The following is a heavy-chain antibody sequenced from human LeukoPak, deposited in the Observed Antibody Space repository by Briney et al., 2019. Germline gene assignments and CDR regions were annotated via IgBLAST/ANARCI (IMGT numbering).Heavy chain of an antibody. CDR2: INAGNGNT. J-gene: IGHJ4*02. Sequence: GASVTVSCTASGYTFTSYAMHWVRQAPGQRLEWMGWINAGNGNTKYSQNFQGRVTITRDTSASAAYMELSSLRSEDTAVYYCARAFDSGLNYWGQGTLVSVSS. D-gene: IGHD6-19*01. CDR1: GYTFTSYA. V-gene: IGHV1-3*01. CDR3: ARAFDSGLNY.